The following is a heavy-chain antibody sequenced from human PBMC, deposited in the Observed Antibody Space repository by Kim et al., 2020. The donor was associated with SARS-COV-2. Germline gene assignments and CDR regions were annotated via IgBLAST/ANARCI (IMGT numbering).Heavy chain of an antibody. J-gene: IGHJ4*02. CDR1: GFTVSSHA. V-gene: IGHV3-23*01. Sequence: GGSLRLSCAASGFTVSSHAMNWVRQASGKGLECVASISIGGGSTFYADSVRGRFTISRDNSKNTLYLQMNSLRAEDTAVYYCAVDRCCGICGQETLVIVSS. D-gene: IGHD2-21*01. CDR3: AVDRCCGI. CDR2: ISIGGGST.